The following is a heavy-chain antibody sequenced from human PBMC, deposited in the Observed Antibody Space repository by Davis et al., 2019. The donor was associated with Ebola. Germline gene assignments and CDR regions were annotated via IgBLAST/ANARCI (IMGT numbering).Heavy chain of an antibody. V-gene: IGHV3-23*01. J-gene: IGHJ4*02. CDR2: ISPSGGST. Sequence: PGGSLRLSCATSGFPLVNYNMNWVRQAPGKGLEWVSGISPSGGSTYYADSVKGRFTISRDNSKNTLYLQMNSLRAEDTALYYCAKTYYDIFDPNDSWGQGTLVTVSS. CDR1: GFPLVNYN. D-gene: IGHD3-9*01. CDR3: AKTYYDIFDPNDS.